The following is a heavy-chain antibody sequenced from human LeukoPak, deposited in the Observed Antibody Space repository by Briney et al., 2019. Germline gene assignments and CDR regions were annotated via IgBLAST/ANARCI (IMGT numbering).Heavy chain of an antibody. CDR2: IYYSGST. Sequence: PSETLSLTCTVSGGFISSSSYYWGWIRQPPGKGLEWIGSIYYSGSTYYNPSLKSRVTISVDTSKNQFSLKLSSVTAADTAVYYCARLQQYYRGDYWGQGTLVTVSS. CDR1: GGFISSSSYY. D-gene: IGHD3-10*01. V-gene: IGHV4-39*01. CDR3: ARLQQYYRGDY. J-gene: IGHJ4*02.